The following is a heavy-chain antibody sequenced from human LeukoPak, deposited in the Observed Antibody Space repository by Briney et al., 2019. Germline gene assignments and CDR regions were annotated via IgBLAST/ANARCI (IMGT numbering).Heavy chain of an antibody. CDR1: GFTFTNYG. J-gene: IGHJ4*02. CDR2: ISYDGSNK. Sequence: GGSLRLSCAASGFTFTNYGMHWVRQAPGKGLGWVAVISYDGSNKYYADSVKGRFTISRDNSKNTLYLQMNSLRGEDTAVYYCAKDRRGLGYRSSTICHPFDYWGQGTLVTVSS. D-gene: IGHD2-2*01. V-gene: IGHV3-30*18. CDR3: AKDRRGLGYRSSTICHPFDY.